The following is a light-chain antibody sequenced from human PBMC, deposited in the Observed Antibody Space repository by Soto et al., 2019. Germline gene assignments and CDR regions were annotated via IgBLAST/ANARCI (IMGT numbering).Light chain of an antibody. Sequence: QSVRCQPASGSGCPCAPITISCTGTNREVGGYNYVSWYQQHPGKAPKLMIYDVSNRPSGVSNRFSGSKSGNTASLTISGLQAEEEADYYCSSYTSSSTPYVFGTGTKVTVL. V-gene: IGLV2-14*01. CDR2: DVS. CDR3: SSYTSSSTPYV. CDR1: NREVGGYNY. J-gene: IGLJ1*01.